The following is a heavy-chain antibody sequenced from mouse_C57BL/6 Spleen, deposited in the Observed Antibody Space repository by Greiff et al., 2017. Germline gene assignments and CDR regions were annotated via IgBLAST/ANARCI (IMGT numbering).Heavy chain of an antibody. J-gene: IGHJ2*01. CDR1: GYTFTDYE. CDR3: TRKIDYYYEDYFDD. CDR2: IDPETGGT. Sequence: QVQLQQSGAELVRPGASVTLSCKASGYTFTDYEMHWVKQTPVHGLEWIGAIDPETGGTAYNQKFKGKAILTADKSSSTAYMELRSLTSEDSAVYYCTRKIDYYYEDYFDDWGQGTTLTVAS. D-gene: IGHD1-1*01. V-gene: IGHV1-15*01.